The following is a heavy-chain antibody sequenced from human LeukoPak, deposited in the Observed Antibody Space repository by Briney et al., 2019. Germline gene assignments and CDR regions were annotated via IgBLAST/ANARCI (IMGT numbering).Heavy chain of an antibody. CDR3: ASDRVVTGDGI. CDR2: ISVYNGNT. J-gene: IGHJ3*02. D-gene: IGHD4-23*01. CDR1: GYTFTSYG. Sequence: GASVKVSCKASGYTFTSYGISWVRQAPGQGLEWMGWISVYNGNTNYAQKLQGRVTMTTDTPTSTAYMELRSLRSDDTAVYYCASDRVVTGDGIWGQGTTVTISS. V-gene: IGHV1-18*01.